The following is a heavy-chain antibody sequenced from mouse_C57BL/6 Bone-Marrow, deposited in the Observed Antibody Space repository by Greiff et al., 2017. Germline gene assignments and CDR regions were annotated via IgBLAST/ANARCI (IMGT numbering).Heavy chain of an antibody. CDR3: AREGRQLRLRNAMDY. J-gene: IGHJ4*01. CDR1: GYTFTSYW. CDR2: IDPNSGGT. Sequence: QVQLQQPGAELVKPGASVKLSCKASGYTFTSYWMHWVKQRPGRGLEWIGRIDPNSGGTKYNEKFKSKATLTVDKPSSPAYMQLSGLTSEDSAVYYCAREGRQLRLRNAMDYWGQGTSVTVSS. D-gene: IGHD3-2*02. V-gene: IGHV1-72*01.